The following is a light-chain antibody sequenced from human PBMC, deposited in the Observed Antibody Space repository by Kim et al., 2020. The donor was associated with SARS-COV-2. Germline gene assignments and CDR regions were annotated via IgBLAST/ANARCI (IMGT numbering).Light chain of an antibody. J-gene: IGKJ1*01. Sequence: DIQMTQSPPSLSASVGDRVTITCRASQGISNYLAWYQQKPGKVPKLLIYAASALQSGVPSRFSGSGSGTDFTLTISSLQTEDVETYYCQKYDGAPGTFGHGTQVDIK. CDR3: QKYDGAPGT. CDR2: AAS. V-gene: IGKV1-27*01. CDR1: QGISNY.